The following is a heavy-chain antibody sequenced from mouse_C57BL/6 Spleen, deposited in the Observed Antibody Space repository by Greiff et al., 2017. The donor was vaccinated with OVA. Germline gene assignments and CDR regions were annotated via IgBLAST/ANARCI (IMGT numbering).Heavy chain of an antibody. CDR1: GYTFTSYW. CDR3: AGWLRRKEYAMDY. Sequence: VQLQQPGTELVKPGASVKLSCKASGYTFTSYWMHWVKQRPGQGLEWIGNINPSNGGTNYNEKFKSKATLTVDKSSSTAYMQLSSLTSEDSAVYYCAGWLRRKEYAMDYWGQGTSVTVSS. CDR2: INPSNGGT. J-gene: IGHJ4*01. V-gene: IGHV1-53*01. D-gene: IGHD2-2*01.